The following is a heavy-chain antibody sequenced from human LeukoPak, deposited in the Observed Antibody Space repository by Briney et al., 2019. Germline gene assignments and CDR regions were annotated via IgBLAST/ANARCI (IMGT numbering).Heavy chain of an antibody. D-gene: IGHD5-18*01. CDR1: GFTFSSYS. J-gene: IGHJ4*02. CDR2: ISSSSSYI. CDR3: ARPPEGAMVSLFDY. V-gene: IGHV3-21*01. Sequence: PGGSLRLSCAASGFTFSSYSMNWVRQAPGKGLEWVSSISSSSSYIYYADSVKGRFTISRDNSKNTLYLQMNSLRAEDTAVYYCARPPEGAMVSLFDYWGQGTLVTVSS.